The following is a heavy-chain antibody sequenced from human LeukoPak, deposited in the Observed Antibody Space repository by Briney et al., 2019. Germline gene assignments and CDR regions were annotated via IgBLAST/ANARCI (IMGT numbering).Heavy chain of an antibody. V-gene: IGHV3-30-3*01. J-gene: IGHJ6*02. CDR2: ISYDGSNK. D-gene: IGHD6-13*01. Sequence: GGSLRLSCAASGFTFSSYAMHWVRQAPGKGLEWVAVISYDGSNKYYADSVKGRFTISRDNSKNTLYPQMNSLRAEDTAVYYCARDWEGQQLVIVNFPYYYYGMDVWGQGTTVTVSS. CDR3: ARDWEGQQLVIVNFPYYYYGMDV. CDR1: GFTFSSYA.